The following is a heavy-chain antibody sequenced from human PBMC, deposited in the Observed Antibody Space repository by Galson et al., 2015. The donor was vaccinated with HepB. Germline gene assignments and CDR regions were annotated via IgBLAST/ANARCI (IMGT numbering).Heavy chain of an antibody. CDR1: GFTFSSYG. V-gene: IGHV3-30*18. J-gene: IGHJ4*02. CDR3: AKDRNWRYFDY. D-gene: IGHD1-1*01. Sequence: SLRLSCAASGFTFSSYGMHWVRQAPGKGLEWVAVISYDGSNKYYADSVKGRFTISRDNSKNTLYLQMNSLRAEDTAVYYCAKDRNWRYFDYWGQGTLVTVSS. CDR2: ISYDGSNK.